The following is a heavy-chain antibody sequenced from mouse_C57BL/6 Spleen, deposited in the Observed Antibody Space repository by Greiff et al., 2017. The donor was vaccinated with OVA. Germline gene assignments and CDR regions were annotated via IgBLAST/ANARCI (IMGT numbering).Heavy chain of an antibody. Sequence: VQVVESGAELVKPGASVKISCKASGYAFSSYWMNWVKQRPGKGLEWIGQIYPGAGDTTYTGKFKGKATLTAEKSSSTAYMQLSSLTAEDSAVYFCAFLLDYWGQGTSVTVSS. V-gene: IGHV1-80*01. CDR2: IYPGAGDT. J-gene: IGHJ4*01. CDR1: GYAFSSYW. CDR3: AFLLDY.